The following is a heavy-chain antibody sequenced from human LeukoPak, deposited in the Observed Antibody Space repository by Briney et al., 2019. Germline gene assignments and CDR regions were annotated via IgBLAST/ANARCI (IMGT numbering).Heavy chain of an antibody. CDR3: AKVLGRLRYFDWLLDAFDI. Sequence: GGAPLLSSAAAGITFSRYAMRGGRPAPGEGVGGGSAISGSGGSTYYADSVKGRFTISRDNSKNTLYLQMNSLRAEDTAVYYCAKVLGRLRYFDWLLDAFDIWGQGTMVTVSS. CDR2: ISGSGGST. J-gene: IGHJ3*02. CDR1: GITFSRYA. V-gene: IGHV3-23*01. D-gene: IGHD3-9*01.